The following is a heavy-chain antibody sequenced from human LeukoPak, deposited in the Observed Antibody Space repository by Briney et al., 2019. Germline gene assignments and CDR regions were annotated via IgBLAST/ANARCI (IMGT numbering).Heavy chain of an antibody. V-gene: IGHV3-33*01. J-gene: IGHJ4*02. CDR1: GFTFSSYG. CDR3: ARADNPFYGNDSSGSEFDY. Sequence: PGRSLRPSCAASGFTFSSYGMHWVRQAPGKGLEWVAVIWYDGSNKYYADSVKGRFTISRDNSKNTLYLQMNSLRAEDTAVYYCARADNPFYGNDSSGSEFDYWGQGTLVTVSS. CDR2: IWYDGSNK. D-gene: IGHD3-22*01.